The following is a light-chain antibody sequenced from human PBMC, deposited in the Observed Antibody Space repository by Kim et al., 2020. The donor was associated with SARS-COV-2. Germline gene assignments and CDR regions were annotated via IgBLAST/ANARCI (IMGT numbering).Light chain of an antibody. CDR3: QQYGRSPT. CDR1: QSVTSSY. Sequence: EIVLTQSPGTLSLSPGERATLSCRASQSVTSSYLAWYQQKSGQAPRLLIYGASSRATGIPDRFSGSGSGTDFTLTISRLEPEDFAVYYCQQYGRSPTFGPGTKVDIK. J-gene: IGKJ3*01. V-gene: IGKV3-20*01. CDR2: GAS.